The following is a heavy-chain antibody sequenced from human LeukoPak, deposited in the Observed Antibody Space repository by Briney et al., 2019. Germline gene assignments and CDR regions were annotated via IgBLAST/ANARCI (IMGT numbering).Heavy chain of an antibody. Sequence: ASVKVSCKASGYTFTSYGISWVRQAPGQGLEWMGWISAYNGNTNYAQKLQGRVTMTTDTSTSTAYMELRSLRSDDTAVYYCAIIFLSVVAPKRWFDPWGQGTLVTVSS. CDR1: GYTFTSYG. V-gene: IGHV1-18*01. CDR2: ISAYNGNT. D-gene: IGHD4-23*01. J-gene: IGHJ5*02. CDR3: AIIFLSVVAPKRWFDP.